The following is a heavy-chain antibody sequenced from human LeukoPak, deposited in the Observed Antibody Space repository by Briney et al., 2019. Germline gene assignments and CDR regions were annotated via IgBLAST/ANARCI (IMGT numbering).Heavy chain of an antibody. CDR1: GFTFNW. J-gene: IGHJ4*02. CDR3: AMTGGYCSSSSCLE. CDR2: MNSDGSDT. D-gene: IGHD2-2*01. Sequence: GGSLRLSCAASGFTFNWMHWVRQPPGKGLVWVSRMNSDGSDTRYADSVKGRFTISIDNAKNTLYLQMNSLRVEDAAVYYCAMTGGYCSSSSCLEWGQGTLVTVSS. V-gene: IGHV3-74*01.